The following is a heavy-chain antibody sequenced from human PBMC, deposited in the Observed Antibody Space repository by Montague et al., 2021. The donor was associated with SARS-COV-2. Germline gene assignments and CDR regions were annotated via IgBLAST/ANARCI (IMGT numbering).Heavy chain of an antibody. CDR1: GFTFSSYE. Sequence: SLRLSCAASGFTFSSYEMNWVRQAPGKGLEWVSYISSSGSTIYYADSVKGRFTTSRDNAKNSLYLQMNSLRAEDTAVYYCARGETYYDFWSGYQNYYYGMDVWGQGTTVTVSS. J-gene: IGHJ6*02. CDR3: ARGETYYDFWSGYQNYYYGMDV. CDR2: ISSSGSTI. V-gene: IGHV3-48*03. D-gene: IGHD3-3*01.